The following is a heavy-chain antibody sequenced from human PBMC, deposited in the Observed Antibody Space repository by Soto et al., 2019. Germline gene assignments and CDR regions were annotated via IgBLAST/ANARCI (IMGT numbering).Heavy chain of an antibody. CDR2: IIPIFGTA. J-gene: IGHJ3*02. V-gene: IGHV1-69*06. Sequence: GASVKVSCKASGGTFSSYAISWVRQAPGQGLEWMGGIIPIFGTANYAQKFQGRVTITADKSTSTAYMELSSLRSEDTAVYYCARAVGHGSGSTLYDAFDIWGQGTMVTVSS. CDR3: ARAVGHGSGSTLYDAFDI. CDR1: GGTFSSYA. D-gene: IGHD3-10*01.